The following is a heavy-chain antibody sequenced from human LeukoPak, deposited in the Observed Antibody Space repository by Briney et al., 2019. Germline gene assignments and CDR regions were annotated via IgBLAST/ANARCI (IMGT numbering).Heavy chain of an antibody. Sequence: GGSLRLSCVASGFSLGSNYMSWVRQAPGKGLEWVSLIYSGGAIRYADSVKGRFTISRDSSKNTLFLQMNDLTVEDTARYYCARRPGNWGQGNLVTVSS. D-gene: IGHD1-14*01. V-gene: IGHV3-53*01. CDR1: GFSLGSNY. CDR3: ARRPGN. CDR2: IYSGGAI. J-gene: IGHJ4*02.